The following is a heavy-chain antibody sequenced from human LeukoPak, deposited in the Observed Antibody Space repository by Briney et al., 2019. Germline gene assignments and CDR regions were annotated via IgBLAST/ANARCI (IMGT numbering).Heavy chain of an antibody. D-gene: IGHD3-9*01. V-gene: IGHV5-51*01. J-gene: IGHJ4*02. Sequence: GGSMEISLEGAGCSFTRYRTGWVRQLPEKRLEWMGIIYPGDSDTRYSPSFQGQVTISADKSISTAYLQWSSLKASDTAMYYCARRGTYYDILTGYTTYYFDYWGQGTLVTVSS. CDR3: ARRGTYYDILTGYTTYYFDY. CDR1: GCSFTRYR. CDR2: IYPGDSDT.